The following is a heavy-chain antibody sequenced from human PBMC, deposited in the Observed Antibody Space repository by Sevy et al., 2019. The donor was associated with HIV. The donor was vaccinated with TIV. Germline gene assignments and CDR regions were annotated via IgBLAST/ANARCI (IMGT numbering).Heavy chain of an antibody. Sequence: GGSLRLSCAASGFTFSSYGMHWVRQAPGKGLEWVAVISYDGSNKYYADSMKGRFTISRDNSKNTLYLQMNSLRAEDTAVYYCAKDKNRYSSSWYRRTDCYYGMDVWGQGTTVTVSS. D-gene: IGHD6-13*01. J-gene: IGHJ6*02. CDR3: AKDKNRYSSSWYRRTDCYYGMDV. V-gene: IGHV3-30*18. CDR1: GFTFSSYG. CDR2: ISYDGSNK.